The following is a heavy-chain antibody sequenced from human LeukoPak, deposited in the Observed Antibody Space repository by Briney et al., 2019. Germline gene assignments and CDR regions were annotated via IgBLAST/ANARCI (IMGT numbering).Heavy chain of an antibody. Sequence: SETLSLTCAVYGGSFSGYYWSWIRQPPGKGLEWIGEINHSGSTNYNPSLKSRVTISVDTSKNQFSLKLSSVTAADTAVYYCASVLAAARVTKFDYWGQGTLVTVSS. CDR2: INHSGST. V-gene: IGHV4-34*01. J-gene: IGHJ4*02. CDR3: ASVLAAARVTKFDY. D-gene: IGHD2-15*01. CDR1: GGSFSGYY.